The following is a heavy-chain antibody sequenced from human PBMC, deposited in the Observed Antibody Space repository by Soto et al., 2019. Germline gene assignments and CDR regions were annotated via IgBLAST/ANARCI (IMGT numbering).Heavy chain of an antibody. CDR3: ARDLGYCSSTSCYDYYYYYMDV. D-gene: IGHD2-2*01. V-gene: IGHV1-3*01. CDR1: GYTFTDYT. Sequence: QVQLVQSGAEVKKPGASVKVSCKASGYTFTDYTMHWVRQAPGQRLEWMGWINAVNGNTKYSQKFQGRVTITRDTSAGTAHMELSSLRSEDTAVYYCARDLGYCSSTSCYDYYYYYMDVWGKGTTVTVSS. J-gene: IGHJ6*03. CDR2: INAVNGNT.